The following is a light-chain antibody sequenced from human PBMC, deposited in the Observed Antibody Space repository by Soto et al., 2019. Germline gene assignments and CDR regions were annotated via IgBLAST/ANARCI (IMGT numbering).Light chain of an antibody. CDR2: DVT. J-gene: IGLJ1*01. CDR1: KGDLGDYNY. CDR3: CSYGGTYTYV. Sequence: QSALAQPRSVSGSPGQSVTISCTGTKGDLGDYNYVSWFQQHPGKTPKLMIYDVTRRPSGVSDRFSGSQSGNTASLTISGLQAEDEADYYCCSYGGTYTYVFGTGTKVTVL. V-gene: IGLV2-11*01.